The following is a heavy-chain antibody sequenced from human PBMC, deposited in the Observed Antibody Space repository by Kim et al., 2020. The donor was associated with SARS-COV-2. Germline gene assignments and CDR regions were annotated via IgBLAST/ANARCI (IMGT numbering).Heavy chain of an antibody. D-gene: IGHD3-16*01. J-gene: IGHJ3*02. V-gene: IGHV3-48*02. CDR3: VRDRMGGAFDI. Sequence: GGSLRLSCATSGFTFRAYDMNWVRRAPGKGLEWLSFITKSSTTIYYADSVRGRFTISRDNAKNSLYLQMNSLRDEDTALYYCVRDRMGGAFDIWGQGTMVTVSS. CDR1: GFTFRAYD. CDR2: ITKSSTTI.